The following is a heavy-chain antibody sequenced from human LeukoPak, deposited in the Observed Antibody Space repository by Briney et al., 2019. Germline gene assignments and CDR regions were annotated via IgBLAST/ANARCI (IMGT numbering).Heavy chain of an antibody. CDR2: ILQDGREK. CDR3: ASVLGGYNHYGMDV. Sequence: PGGSLRLSCAASGFTFSSYWMSWVRQAPGKGLAWVANILQDGREKYYVDSVKGRFTISRDNAKNSLYLQMNSLRAADTAVYYCASVLGGYNHYGMDVWGQGTTVTVSS. J-gene: IGHJ6*02. D-gene: IGHD3-16*01. V-gene: IGHV3-7*05. CDR1: GFTFSSYW.